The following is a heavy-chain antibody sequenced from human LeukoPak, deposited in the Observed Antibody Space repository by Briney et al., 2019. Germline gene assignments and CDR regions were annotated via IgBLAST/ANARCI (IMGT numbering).Heavy chain of an antibody. V-gene: IGHV3-21*01. CDR2: ISSSSSYI. CDR1: GFTFSSCG. Sequence: GGSLRLSCAASGFTFSSCGMNWVRQAPGKGLEWVSSISSSSSYIYYAGSVKGRFTISRDNAKNSLYLQMNSLRAEDTAVYYCASYYDFWSGYYTYYFDYWGQGTLVTVSS. J-gene: IGHJ4*02. CDR3: ASYYDFWSGYYTYYFDY. D-gene: IGHD3-3*01.